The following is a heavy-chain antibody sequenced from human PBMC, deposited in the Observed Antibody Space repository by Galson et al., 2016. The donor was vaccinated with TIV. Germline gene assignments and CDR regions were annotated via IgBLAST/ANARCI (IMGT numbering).Heavy chain of an antibody. D-gene: IGHD5/OR15-5a*01. CDR2: ISFDGSEK. V-gene: IGHV3-30*09. CDR1: GFTFNSYP. Sequence: SLRLSCAASGFTFNSYPMHWVRQAPGKGLAWVAYISFDGSEKYYADAVKGRFAISRDKSKRTLFLQVNSLRTDDTALYYCARVYADYYFDYWGQGILVTVSS. J-gene: IGHJ4*02. CDR3: ARVYADYYFDY.